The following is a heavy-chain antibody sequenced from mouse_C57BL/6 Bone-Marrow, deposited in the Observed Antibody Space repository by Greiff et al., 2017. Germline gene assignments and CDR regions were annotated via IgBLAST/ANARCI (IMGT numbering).Heavy chain of an antibody. CDR3: ARRDYYGSSSYFDY. J-gene: IGHJ2*01. Sequence: EVQGVESGGGLVKPGGSLKLSCAASGFTFSSYTMSWVRQTPEKRLEWVATISGGGGNTYYPDSVKGRFTISRDNAKNTLYLQMSSLRSEDTALYYCARRDYYGSSSYFDYWGQGTTLTVSS. V-gene: IGHV5-9*01. CDR2: ISGGGGNT. D-gene: IGHD1-1*01. CDR1: GFTFSSYT.